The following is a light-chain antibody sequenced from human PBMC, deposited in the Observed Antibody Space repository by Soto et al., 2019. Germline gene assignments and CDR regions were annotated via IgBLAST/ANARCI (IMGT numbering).Light chain of an antibody. V-gene: IGLV2-23*01. Sequence: SVITQPSSVYASPGQSITISCTGTSSDVGNYNLFSWYQQHPGKAPNLRIYEGSKRPAGVSNRFSGSKSGNTASLTISGLQAEDEADYYCCTYADSSTWVFGGGTQLT. CDR2: EGS. J-gene: IGLJ3*02. CDR1: SSDVGNYNL. CDR3: CTYADSSTWV.